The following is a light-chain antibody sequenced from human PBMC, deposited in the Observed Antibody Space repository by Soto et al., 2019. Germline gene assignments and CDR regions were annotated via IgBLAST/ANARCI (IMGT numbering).Light chain of an antibody. CDR3: QQSYSHLWT. CDR1: QSISNY. CDR2: AAS. V-gene: IGKV1-39*01. Sequence: DIQMTQSPSSLSSYVGDRVTVTCGASQSISNYLNWYQNKEGKAPKVLIYAASSLQRGVPSRLSGSGYGTGLTIIISSMKNEDFETYYCQQSYSHLWTFGQGTQVDIK. J-gene: IGKJ1*01.